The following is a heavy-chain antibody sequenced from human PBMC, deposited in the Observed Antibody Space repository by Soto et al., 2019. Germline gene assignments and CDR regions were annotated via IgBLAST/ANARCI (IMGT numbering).Heavy chain of an antibody. CDR1: GVPSNNNG. V-gene: IGHV1-69*01. CDR3: ARVLYYGSGSYSPYGMDV. CDR2: VSPPFRTS. Sequence: VRRVQSGAEVRKPGSPGKVSGKLSGVPSNNNGIGWGRQAPENGLEWMGGVSPPFRTSNYARKFQGRISITADASTGTVNMELSSLTSEDTAQYYCARVLYYGSGSYSPYGMDVWGQGTTVTVSS. J-gene: IGHJ6*02. D-gene: IGHD3-10*01.